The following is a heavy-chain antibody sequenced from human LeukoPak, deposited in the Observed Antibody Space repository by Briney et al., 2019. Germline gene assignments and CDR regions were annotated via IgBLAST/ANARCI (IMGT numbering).Heavy chain of an antibody. D-gene: IGHD6-13*01. CDR2: INPNSGGT. CDR3: ARGAYSSSWYREVGKYFQH. V-gene: IGHV1-2*02. Sequence: ASVKVSCKASGYTFTGYYIHWVRQAPGQGLEWMGWINPNSGGTKYAQKFQGRVTITRNTSISTAYMELSSLRSEDTAVYYCARGAYSSSWYREVGKYFQHWGQGTLVTVSS. J-gene: IGHJ1*01. CDR1: GYTFTGYY.